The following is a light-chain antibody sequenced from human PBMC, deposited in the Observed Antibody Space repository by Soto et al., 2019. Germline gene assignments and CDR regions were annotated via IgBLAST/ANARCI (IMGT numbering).Light chain of an antibody. CDR1: QGISTF. CDR3: LQTYNLPRT. V-gene: IGKV1-9*01. Sequence: DIQLTQSPSFLSASVGDRVTITCRASQGISTFLAWYQQKPGKAPKLLIYAASILQSGVPVRFSGSASGTDFTLTIRNMQREDFATYYCLQTYNLPRTFGQGTKVDIK. J-gene: IGKJ1*01. CDR2: AAS.